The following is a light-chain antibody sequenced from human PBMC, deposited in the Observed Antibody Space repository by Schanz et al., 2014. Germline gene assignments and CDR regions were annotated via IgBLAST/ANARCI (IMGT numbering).Light chain of an antibody. Sequence: EIVLTQSPGTLSLSPGERATLSCRASQSVHRNYLAWHQQKPGQAPRLLIYGASTRATGIPARFSGSGSGTEFTLTISSLQSEDFAVYYCQRHGSSPLYTFGQGTKVEVK. J-gene: IGKJ2*01. CDR3: QRHGSSPLYT. V-gene: IGKV3-20*01. CDR1: QSVHRNY. CDR2: GAS.